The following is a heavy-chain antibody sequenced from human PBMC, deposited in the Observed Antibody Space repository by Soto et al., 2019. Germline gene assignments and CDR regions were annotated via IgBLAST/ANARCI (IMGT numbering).Heavy chain of an antibody. CDR2: IYYSGST. Sequence: PSETLSLTCTVSGGSISSYYWSWIRQPPGKGLEWIGYIYYSGSTNYNPSHKSRVTISVDTSKNQFSLKMSSVTAADTAVYYCARGRGGWFINQLLNAFDIWGQGTMVTVSS. CDR3: ARGRGGWFINQLLNAFDI. V-gene: IGHV4-59*01. CDR1: GGSISSYY. J-gene: IGHJ3*02. D-gene: IGHD2-2*01.